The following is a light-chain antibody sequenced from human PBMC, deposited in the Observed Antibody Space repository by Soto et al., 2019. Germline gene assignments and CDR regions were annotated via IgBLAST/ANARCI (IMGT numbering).Light chain of an antibody. CDR1: QSISTY. Sequence: DIQMTQSPSSLSASGGDRVTITCRASQSISTYLNWYQCKPGKAPKVVIYAASSLASGVPSRFRGSGSGTEFTLTISSLQAEDFATYYCQQSYMAPWTFGQGTKVDVK. CDR3: QQSYMAPWT. J-gene: IGKJ1*01. CDR2: AAS. V-gene: IGKV1-39*01.